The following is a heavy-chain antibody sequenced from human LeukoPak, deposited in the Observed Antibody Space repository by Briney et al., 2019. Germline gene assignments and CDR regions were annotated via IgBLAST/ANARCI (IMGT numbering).Heavy chain of an antibody. D-gene: IGHD3-22*01. CDR3: ARDLEIDDY. J-gene: IGHJ4*02. CDR2: IKQDGSEK. CDR1: GFTFSSYS. Sequence: GGSLRLSCAASGFTFSSYSMNWVRQGPGKGLEWVANIKQDGSEKYYVDSVKGRFTISRDNAKNSLYLQMNSLRAEDTAVYYCARDLEIDDYWGQGTLVTVSS. V-gene: IGHV3-7*01.